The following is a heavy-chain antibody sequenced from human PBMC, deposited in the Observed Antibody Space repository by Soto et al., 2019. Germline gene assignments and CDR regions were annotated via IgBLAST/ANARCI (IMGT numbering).Heavy chain of an antibody. V-gene: IGHV3-64D*06. D-gene: IGHD3-22*01. Sequence: PGGFLRLSCSASGFTIRIYGMHWVRQDPGKGLEYVSTISTNGGSTYYADSVKGRFAISRDNSKNTLYLQMSSLRAEDTAVYYCVKGEYYYDSGAYYPFDYWGQGTLVNVSS. J-gene: IGHJ4*02. CDR2: ISTNGGST. CDR3: VKGEYYYDSGAYYPFDY. CDR1: GFTIRIYG.